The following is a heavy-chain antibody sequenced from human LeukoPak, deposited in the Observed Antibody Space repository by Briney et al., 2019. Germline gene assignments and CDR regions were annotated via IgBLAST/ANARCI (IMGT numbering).Heavy chain of an antibody. CDR2: IIPIFGTA. V-gene: IGHV1-69*05. CDR3: ARGTAAPWYFDY. J-gene: IGHJ4*02. Sequence: SVKVSCKASGYTFTSYGISWVRQAPGQGLERMGGIIPIFGTANYAQKFQGRVTITTDESTSTAYMELSSLRSEDTAVYYCARGTAAPWYFDYWGQGTLVTVSS. CDR1: GYTFTSYG. D-gene: IGHD2-2*01.